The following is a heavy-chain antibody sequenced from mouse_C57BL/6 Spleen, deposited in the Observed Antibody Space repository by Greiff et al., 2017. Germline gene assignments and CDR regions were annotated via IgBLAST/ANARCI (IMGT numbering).Heavy chain of an antibody. Sequence: QVQLQQSDAELVKPGASVKISCKVSGYTFTDHTIHWMKQRPEQGLEWIGYIYPRDGSTKYNEKFKGKATLTADKSSSTSYMQLNSLTSEDSAFYFCARVSLIYYCGSSYGNYFDYWGQGTTLTVSS. CDR3: ARVSLIYYCGSSYGNYFDY. CDR2: IYPRDGST. D-gene: IGHD1-1*01. J-gene: IGHJ2*01. V-gene: IGHV1-78*01. CDR1: GYTFTDHT.